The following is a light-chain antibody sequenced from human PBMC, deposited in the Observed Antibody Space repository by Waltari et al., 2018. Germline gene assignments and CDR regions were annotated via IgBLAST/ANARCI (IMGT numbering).Light chain of an antibody. CDR2: KAS. CDR3: QQRSNWPVT. J-gene: IGKJ1*01. Sequence: DIQMTQSPSTLSASVGDRVTITCRASQSISSWLAWYQQKPGKAPKLLIYKASSLESGVPSRFSGSGSGTEFTLTISSLQPDDFALYFCQQRSNWPVTFGQGTRVETK. CDR1: QSISSW. V-gene: IGKV1-5*03.